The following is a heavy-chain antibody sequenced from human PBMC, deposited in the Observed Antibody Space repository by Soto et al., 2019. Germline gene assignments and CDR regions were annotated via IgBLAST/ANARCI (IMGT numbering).Heavy chain of an antibody. D-gene: IGHD5-12*01. CDR2: ISSSSSYI. J-gene: IGHJ6*02. CDR3: ARGYSGYDNYYYYGMDV. CDR1: GFTFSSYS. Sequence: GGSLRLSCAASGFTFSSYSMNWVRQAPGKGLEWVSSISSSSSYIYYADSVKGRFTISRDNAKNSLYLQMNSLRAEDTAVYYCARGYSGYDNYYYYGMDVWGQGTTVTVSS. V-gene: IGHV3-21*01.